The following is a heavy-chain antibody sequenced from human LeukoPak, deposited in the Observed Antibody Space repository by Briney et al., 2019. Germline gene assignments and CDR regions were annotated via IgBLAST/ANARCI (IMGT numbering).Heavy chain of an antibody. D-gene: IGHD5-12*01. J-gene: IGHJ6*03. CDR1: GFTYRSYD. CDR3: ARGAPIVATTYEDYYYMDV. V-gene: IGHV3-13*01. Sequence: VGSLSHSCAGSGFTYRSYDMDWVRQAAAKGLEGVSAIDTADVKHYPGSVKGLFTISRENAKNSLYLQMNSQIAGDTAVYYCARGAPIVATTYEDYYYMDVWGKGTTVTVSS. CDR2: IDTADVK.